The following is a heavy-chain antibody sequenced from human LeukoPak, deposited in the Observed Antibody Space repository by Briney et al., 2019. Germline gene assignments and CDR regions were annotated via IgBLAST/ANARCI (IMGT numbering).Heavy chain of an antibody. J-gene: IGHJ4*02. CDR2: INSDGRTT. V-gene: IGHV3-74*01. CDR1: GFIFSSFW. D-gene: IGHD6-6*01. Sequence: GGSLRLSCAASGFIFSSFWMHWVRQVPGKGLVWVSHINSDGRTTDYADSVKGRFTISRDNAKNSLYLQMNSLRAEDTAVYYCASSSPRYWGQGTLVTVSS. CDR3: ASSSPRY.